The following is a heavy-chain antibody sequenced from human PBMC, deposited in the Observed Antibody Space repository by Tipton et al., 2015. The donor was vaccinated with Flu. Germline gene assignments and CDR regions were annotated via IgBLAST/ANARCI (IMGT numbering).Heavy chain of an antibody. CDR3: ATSRPHRYSYGMDV. J-gene: IGHJ6*02. V-gene: IGHV4-61*02. CDR1: GGSVTSGSYY. Sequence: LRLSCTVSGGSVTSGSYYWNWIRQPAGKGLEWIGRGSTSGTTNYNPSLQSRVTISVDTSKNQFSLRLISVTAADTAVYYCATSRPHRYSYGMDVWGQGATVSASS. CDR2: GSTSGTT. D-gene: IGHD3-10*01.